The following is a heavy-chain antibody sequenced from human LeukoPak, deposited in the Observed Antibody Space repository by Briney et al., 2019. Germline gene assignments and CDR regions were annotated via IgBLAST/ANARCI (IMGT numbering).Heavy chain of an antibody. CDR3: ARSSLCYYDSSGYSDY. CDR2: ISAYNGNT. CDR1: GYTFTSYG. J-gene: IGHJ4*02. D-gene: IGHD3-22*01. V-gene: IGHV1-18*01. Sequence: ASVKVSCKASGYTFTSYGISWVRQAPGQGLEWMGWISAYNGNTNYAQKLQGRVTMTTDTSTSTAYMELRSLRSDDTAVYYCARSSLCYYDSSGYSDYWGQGTLVTVSS.